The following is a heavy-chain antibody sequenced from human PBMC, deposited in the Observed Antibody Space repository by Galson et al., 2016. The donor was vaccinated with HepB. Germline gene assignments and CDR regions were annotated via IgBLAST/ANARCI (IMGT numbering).Heavy chain of an antibody. CDR1: GFSLSTTGMG. V-gene: IGHV2-5*02. J-gene: IGHJ4*02. CDR2: IYWDDDK. Sequence: PALVKPTQTLTLTCTFSGFSLSTTGMGVGWVRQPPGEALEWLALIYWDDDKRYSSSLNGRLTIAKDTSRNQVVFTMTNMDPADTATYYCAHRRHCGDGSCDSDWGLGSLVTVSS. CDR3: AHRRHCGDGSCDSD. D-gene: IGHD2-15*01.